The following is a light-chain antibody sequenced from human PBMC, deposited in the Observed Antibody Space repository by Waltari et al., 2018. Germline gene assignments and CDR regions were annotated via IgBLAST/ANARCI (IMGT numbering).Light chain of an antibody. J-gene: IGKJ1*01. Sequence: DIQMTQSPSTLSASVGDGVTITCRASQSIGRWLAWYQQKPGKAPKLLMYQASSLERGVPSRFSGGGSGTEFTLTISSLQPDDFATYYCQQYNTYSWTFGQGTKVEI. V-gene: IGKV1-5*03. CDR2: QAS. CDR1: QSIGRW. CDR3: QQYNTYSWT.